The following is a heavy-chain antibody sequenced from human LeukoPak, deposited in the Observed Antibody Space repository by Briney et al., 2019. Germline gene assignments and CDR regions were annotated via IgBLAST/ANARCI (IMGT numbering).Heavy chain of an antibody. D-gene: IGHD1-7*01. CDR3: ARSTTGTIIDY. CDR1: GGTFRNNA. Sequence: GASVKVSCKASGGTFRNNAISWVRQAPGHGLEWMGRIIPILGIANYAQKLQGRVTMTTDTSTSTAYMELRSLRSDDTAVYYCARSTTGTIIDYWGQGTLVTVSS. J-gene: IGHJ4*02. V-gene: IGHV1-69*04. CDR2: IIPILGIA.